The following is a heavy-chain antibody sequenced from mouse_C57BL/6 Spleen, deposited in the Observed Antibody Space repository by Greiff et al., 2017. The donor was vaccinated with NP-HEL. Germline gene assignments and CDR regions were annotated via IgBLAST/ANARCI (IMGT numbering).Heavy chain of an antibody. J-gene: IGHJ2*01. CDR3: ARLGIYYGSSYNYFDY. V-gene: IGHV1-69*01. CDR1: GYTFTSYW. D-gene: IGHD1-1*01. CDR2: IDPSDSYT. Sequence: QVQLQQPGAELVMPGASVKLSCKASGYTFTSYWMHWVKQRPGQGLEWIGEIDPSDSYTNYNQKFKGKSTLTVDKSSSTAYMQLSSLTSEDSAVYYCARLGIYYGSSYNYFDYWGQGTTLTVSS.